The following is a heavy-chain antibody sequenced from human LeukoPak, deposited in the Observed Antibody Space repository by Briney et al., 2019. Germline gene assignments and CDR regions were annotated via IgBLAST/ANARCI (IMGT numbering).Heavy chain of an antibody. J-gene: IGHJ6*02. CDR2: INSDGSST. CDR1: GFTFSSYW. V-gene: IGHV3-74*01. CDR3: ASQASYDFWSGYNYGIDL. Sequence: GGSLRLSCAASGFTFSSYWMHWVRQAPGKGLVWVSRINSDGSSTIYADSVKGRFTISRDNTKNTLYLQMNSLRAEDTAVYYCASQASYDFWSGYNYGIDLWGQGATVTVSS. D-gene: IGHD3-3*01.